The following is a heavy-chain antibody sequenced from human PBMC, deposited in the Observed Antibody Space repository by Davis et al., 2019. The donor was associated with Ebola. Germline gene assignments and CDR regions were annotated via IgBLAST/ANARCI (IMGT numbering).Heavy chain of an antibody. V-gene: IGHV1-2*04. CDR3: ARDRVITFGGVIVNHYGMDV. CDR2: INPNSGGT. J-gene: IGHJ6*02. CDR1: GYTFTGYY. D-gene: IGHD3-16*02. Sequence: ASVKVSCKASGYTFTGYYMHWLRQAPGQGLEWMGWINPNSGGTNYAQKFQGWVTMTRDTSISTAYMELSRLRSDDTAVYYCARDRVITFGGVIVNHYGMDVWGQGTTVTVSS.